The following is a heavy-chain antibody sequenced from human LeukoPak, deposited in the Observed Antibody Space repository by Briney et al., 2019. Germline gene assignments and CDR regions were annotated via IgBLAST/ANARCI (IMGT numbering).Heavy chain of an antibody. D-gene: IGHD2-21*02. Sequence: SVKVSCTASGGTFSSYAISWVRQAPGQGLEWMGGIIPIFGTANYAQKFQGRVTITADESTSTAYMELSGLRSEDTAVYYCASAYCGGDCYPRSFDIWGQGTMVTVSS. CDR2: IIPIFGTA. V-gene: IGHV1-69*01. CDR1: GGTFSSYA. CDR3: ASAYCGGDCYPRSFDI. J-gene: IGHJ3*02.